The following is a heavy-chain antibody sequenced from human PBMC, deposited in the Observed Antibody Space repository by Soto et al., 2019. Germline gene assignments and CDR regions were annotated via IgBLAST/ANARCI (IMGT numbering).Heavy chain of an antibody. CDR2: IWHDGSNK. CDR1: GFTFSSSG. J-gene: IGHJ6*02. Sequence: GRSLRLSGAASGFTFSSSGMHWGRQAPGKGLEWVAVIWHDGSNKYYADSVKGRFTISRHNSKNTLYLQMNSRRAEDTAVSYCARGLSCRAVAGTWDYYYGMDVWGQGTTVTVSS. D-gene: IGHD6-13*01. CDR3: ARGLSCRAVAGTWDYYYGMDV. V-gene: IGHV3-33*01.